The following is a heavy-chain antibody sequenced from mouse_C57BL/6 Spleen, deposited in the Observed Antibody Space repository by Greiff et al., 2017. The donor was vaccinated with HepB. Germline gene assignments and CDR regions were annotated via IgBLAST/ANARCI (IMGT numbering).Heavy chain of an antibody. CDR2: IHPNSGST. CDR3: AIYDYNPSFAY. D-gene: IGHD2-4*01. J-gene: IGHJ3*01. CDR1: GYTFTSYW. V-gene: IGHV1-64*01. Sequence: QVHVKQPGAELVKPGASVKLSCKASGYTFTSYWMHWVKQRPGQGLEWIGMIHPNSGSTNYNEKFKSKATLTVDKSSSTAYMQLSSLTSEDSAVYYCAIYDYNPSFAYWGQGTLVTVSA.